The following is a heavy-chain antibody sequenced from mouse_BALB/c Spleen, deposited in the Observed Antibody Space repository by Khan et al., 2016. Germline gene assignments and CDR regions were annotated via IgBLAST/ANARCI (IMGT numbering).Heavy chain of an antibody. J-gene: IGHJ2*01. D-gene: IGHD1-2*01. CDR3: ARTARIKY. V-gene: IGHV3-2*02. CDR2: ICYSGST. CDR1: GYSITSGYG. Sequence: EVQLQESGPGLVKPSQTLSLTCTVTGYSITSGYGWNWIRQFPGNKLEWVGYICYSGSTNYNPSLKSRISITRDTTKNQFFLQLNSVTTEDTATYYWARTARIKYWGQGTTLTVSS.